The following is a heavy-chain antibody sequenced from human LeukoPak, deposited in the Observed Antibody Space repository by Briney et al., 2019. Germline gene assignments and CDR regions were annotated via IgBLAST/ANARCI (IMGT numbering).Heavy chain of an antibody. D-gene: IGHD3-22*01. CDR2: IDAGNGRT. J-gene: IGHJ4*02. CDR1: GYDFTKYA. V-gene: IGHV1-3*03. CDR3: ARDPGDSSVYFDY. Sequence: ASVKVSCKASGYDFTKYAVQWVRQAPGQRLEWMGWIDAGNGRTKYSQDFQGRVTISRDTSASIAYMELSSLRSDDMAVYYCARDPGDSSVYFDYWGQGTLVTVSS.